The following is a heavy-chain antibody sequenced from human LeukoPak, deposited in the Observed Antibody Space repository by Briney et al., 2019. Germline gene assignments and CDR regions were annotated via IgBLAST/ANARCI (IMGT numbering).Heavy chain of an antibody. CDR3: ARDLAWGAFDY. CDR2: VSPPGGGT. CDR1: GFTFSKHG. D-gene: IGHD7-27*01. J-gene: IGHJ4*02. V-gene: IGHV3-23*01. Sequence: GGSLRLSCGASGFTFSKHGMNWVRQAPVKGLEWLSGVSPPGGGTYYADSVKGRFTISRDDSKNTLSLQMNSLRVEDTAVYYCARDLAWGAFDYWGQGTLVTVSS.